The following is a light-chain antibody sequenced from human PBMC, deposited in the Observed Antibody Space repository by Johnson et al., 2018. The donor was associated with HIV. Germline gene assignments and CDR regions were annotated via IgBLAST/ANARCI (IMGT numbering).Light chain of an antibody. CDR2: EDT. CDR3: GTWDSSLSAGGV. J-gene: IGLJ1*01. V-gene: IGLV1-51*02. Sequence: QSVLTQPPSVSAAPGQNVTISCSGATSNIGTNSVSWYQKFPGTAPKLLIYEDTKRPSGIPDRFSGSKSGTSATLGITGLQTGDEADYYCGTWDSSLSAGGVFGTGTKVTVL. CDR1: TSNIGTNS.